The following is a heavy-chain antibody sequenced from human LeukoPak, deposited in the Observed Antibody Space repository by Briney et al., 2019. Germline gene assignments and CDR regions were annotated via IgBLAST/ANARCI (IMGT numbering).Heavy chain of an antibody. V-gene: IGHV3-66*04. J-gene: IGHJ6*02. D-gene: IGHD6-13*01. CDR3: AKHPGGSWFGGMDV. Sequence: GGSLRLSCAASGFTVTTQYMTWVRQAPGKGLEWVSLIFDGGTTYYADSVKGRFTISRDNSKNTLYLQMNSLRAEDTAVYYCAKHPGGSWFGGMDVWGQGTTVTVSS. CDR1: GFTVTTQY. CDR2: IFDGGTT.